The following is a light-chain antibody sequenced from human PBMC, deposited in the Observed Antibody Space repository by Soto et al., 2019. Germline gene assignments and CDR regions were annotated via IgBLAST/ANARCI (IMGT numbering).Light chain of an antibody. V-gene: IGLV2-14*01. CDR3: SSYTSSITLRYV. CDR1: SSDVGGSNY. J-gene: IGLJ1*01. Sequence: QSALTQPASVSGSPGQSLTISCTGTSSDVGGSNYVSWYQQHPGKAPKLIIYEVSNQPSGVSDRFSGSKSGNTASLTISGLQAEDEADYYCSSYTSSITLRYVFGAGTKVTVL. CDR2: EVS.